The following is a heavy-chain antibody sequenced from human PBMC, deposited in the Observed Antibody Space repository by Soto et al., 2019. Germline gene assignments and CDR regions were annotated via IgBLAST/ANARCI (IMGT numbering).Heavy chain of an antibody. J-gene: IGHJ3*02. CDR2: IIPIFGTA. D-gene: IGHD6-13*01. Sequence: SVKVSCKASGGTFSSYAISWVRQAPEQGLEWMGGIIPIFGTANYAQKFQGRVTITADESTSTAYMELSSLRSEDTAVYYCARARSVAALRGAFDIWGQGTMVTVSS. V-gene: IGHV1-69*13. CDR1: GGTFSSYA. CDR3: ARARSVAALRGAFDI.